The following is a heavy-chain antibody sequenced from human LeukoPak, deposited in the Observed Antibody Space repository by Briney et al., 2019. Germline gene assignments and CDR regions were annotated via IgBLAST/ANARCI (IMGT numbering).Heavy chain of an antibody. CDR2: ISDSGNTR. D-gene: IGHD7-27*01. V-gene: IGHV3-11*01. Sequence: GGSLRLSCAASGFTFSDYYMSWIRQVPGKGLEWLAYISDSGNTRKYADSVTGRFTISRDNAKNSVFLQMNSLRADDSGVYYCARDVRGRTPLKLGMKWFDPWGQGTRVTVSS. CDR1: GFTFSDYY. J-gene: IGHJ5*02. CDR3: ARDVRGRTPLKLGMKWFDP.